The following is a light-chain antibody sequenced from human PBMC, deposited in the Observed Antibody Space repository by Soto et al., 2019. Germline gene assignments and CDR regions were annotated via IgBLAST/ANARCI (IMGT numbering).Light chain of an antibody. V-gene: IGKV1-39*01. CDR1: QSISSY. CDR2: AAS. CDR3: QQSYSTPLIP. Sequence: DIQMTQSPSSLSASVGDRVTITCRASQSISSYLNWYQQKPGKAPKLLLYAASSLQSWVPSRVSGSGSGTDSTLTISSLQPEDFATYYCQQSYSTPLIPFGPGTKGYIK. J-gene: IGKJ3*01.